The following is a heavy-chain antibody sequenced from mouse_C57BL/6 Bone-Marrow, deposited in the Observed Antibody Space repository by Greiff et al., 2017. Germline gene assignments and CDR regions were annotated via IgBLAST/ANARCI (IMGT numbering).Heavy chain of an antibody. CDR2: ISDGGSYT. Sequence: EVHLVESGGGLVKPGGSLKLSCAASGFTFSSYAMSWVRQTPEKRLEWVATISDGGSYTYYPDNVKGRFTISRDHAKNNLYLQMSHLKSEDTAMYYCARDPGYYAMDYWGQGTSVTVSS. J-gene: IGHJ4*01. CDR3: ARDPGYYAMDY. V-gene: IGHV5-4*01. CDR1: GFTFSSYA.